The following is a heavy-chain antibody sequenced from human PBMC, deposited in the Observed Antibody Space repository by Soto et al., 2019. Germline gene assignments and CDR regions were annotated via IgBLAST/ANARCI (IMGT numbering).Heavy chain of an antibody. J-gene: IGHJ3*02. CDR1: GFTFDDYA. CDR2: ISWNSGSI. CDR3: AKDKVAGTMGAFDI. V-gene: IGHV3-9*01. Sequence: EVQLVESGGGLVQPGRSLRLSCAASGFTFDDYAMHWVRQAPGKGLEWVSGISWNSGSIGYADSVKGRFTISRDNAKNSLYLQMNSLRAEDTALYYCAKDKVAGTMGAFDIWGQGTMVTVSS. D-gene: IGHD6-19*01.